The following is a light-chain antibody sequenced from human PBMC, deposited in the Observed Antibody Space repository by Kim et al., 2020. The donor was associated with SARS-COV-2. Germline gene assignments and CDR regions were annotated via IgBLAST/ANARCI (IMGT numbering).Light chain of an antibody. V-gene: IGKV3-20*01. CDR2: GAS. CDR3: QQYGSSPMFT. J-gene: IGKJ2*01. Sequence: SPGEKATLACRASQSVSSSYLAWYQQRPGQALRLLIYGASSRATGIPDRFSGSGSGTDFTRTISRLEPEDIAVYYCQQYGSSPMFTFGQGTKLE. CDR1: QSVSSSY.